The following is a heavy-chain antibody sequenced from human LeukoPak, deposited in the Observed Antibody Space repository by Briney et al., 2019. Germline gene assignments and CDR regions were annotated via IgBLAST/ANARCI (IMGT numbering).Heavy chain of an antibody. CDR3: AKEGSSGFIDS. Sequence: GRSLRLSCAASGFTFSNYGMHWVRQAPGKGLEWVAVITYDGNNKYYADSVKGRFTFSRDNSRNTLYLQMNSLRAEDTGIFYCAKEGSSGFIDSWGQGTLVTVSS. V-gene: IGHV3-30*18. J-gene: IGHJ4*02. D-gene: IGHD6-19*01. CDR2: ITYDGNNK. CDR1: GFTFSNYG.